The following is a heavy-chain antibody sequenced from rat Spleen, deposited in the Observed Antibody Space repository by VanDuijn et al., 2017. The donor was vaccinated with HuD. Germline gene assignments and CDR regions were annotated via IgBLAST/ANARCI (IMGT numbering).Heavy chain of an antibody. CDR1: GFTYSNYV. CDR3: AKATSVAVYYGSYFDY. V-gene: IGHV5-25*01. J-gene: IGHJ2*01. CDR2: ISTGGGNT. D-gene: IGHD1-6*01. Sequence: EVQLVESGGGLVQPGRSMKLSCAASGFTYSNYVMAWVRQAPTKGLEWVASISTGGGNTYYRDSVKGRFTISRDNAKNTLYLQMDSLRSEDTATYYCAKATSVAVYYGSYFDYWGQGVMVTVSS.